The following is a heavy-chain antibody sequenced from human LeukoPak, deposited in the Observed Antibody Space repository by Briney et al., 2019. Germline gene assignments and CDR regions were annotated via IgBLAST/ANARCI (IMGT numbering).Heavy chain of an antibody. Sequence: GSSVKVSCKASGGTFSSYAISWVRQAPGQGLEWMGGIIPIFGTANYAQKFQGRVTITADESTSTAYMELSGLRSEDTAVYYCARSAFLVVVAATPPWFDPWGQGTLVTVSS. CDR3: ARSAFLVVVAATPPWFDP. D-gene: IGHD2-15*01. CDR2: IIPIFGTA. CDR1: GGTFSSYA. J-gene: IGHJ5*02. V-gene: IGHV1-69*01.